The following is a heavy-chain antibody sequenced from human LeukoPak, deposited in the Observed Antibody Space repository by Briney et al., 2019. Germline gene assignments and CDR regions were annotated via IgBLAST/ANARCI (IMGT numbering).Heavy chain of an antibody. D-gene: IGHD3-10*01. Sequence: GASVKVSCKASGGTFSSYAISWVRQAPGQGLEWMGGIIPIFGTANYAQKFQGRVTITADKSTSTAYMELSSLRSDDTAVYYCARYGNGSGSYSRTTYYYYYMDVWGKGTTVTISS. V-gene: IGHV1-69*06. J-gene: IGHJ6*03. CDR1: GGTFSSYA. CDR2: IIPIFGTA. CDR3: ARYGNGSGSYSRTTYYYYYMDV.